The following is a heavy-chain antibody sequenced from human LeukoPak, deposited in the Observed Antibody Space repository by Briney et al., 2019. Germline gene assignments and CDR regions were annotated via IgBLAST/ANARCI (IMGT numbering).Heavy chain of an antibody. CDR3: ARGYCSSTSCYGGSY. Sequence: ASVKVSCKASGYTFTSYAMNWVRQAPAQGLEWMGWINTNTGNPTYAQGFTGRFLFSLDTSVSTAYLQISSLKAEDTAVYYCARGYCSSTSCYGGSYWGQGTLVTVSS. CDR2: INTNTGNP. J-gene: IGHJ4*02. D-gene: IGHD2-2*01. CDR1: GYTFTSYA. V-gene: IGHV7-4-1*02.